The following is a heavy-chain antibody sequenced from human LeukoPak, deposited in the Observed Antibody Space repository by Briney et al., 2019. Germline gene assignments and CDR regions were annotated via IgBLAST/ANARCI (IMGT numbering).Heavy chain of an antibody. CDR2: ISSSSSTI. J-gene: IGHJ4*02. Sequence: GGSLRLSCAASGFTFSSYSMNWVRQAPGKGLEWVSYISSSSSTIYYADSVKGRFTISRDNAKNSLYLQMNSLRAEDTAVYYCARGKFTTVVTPLDYWGQGTLVTVSS. D-gene: IGHD4-23*01. V-gene: IGHV3-48*04. CDR1: GFTFSSYS. CDR3: ARGKFTTVVTPLDY.